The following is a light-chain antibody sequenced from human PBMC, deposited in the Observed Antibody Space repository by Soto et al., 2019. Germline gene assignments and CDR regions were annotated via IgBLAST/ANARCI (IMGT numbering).Light chain of an antibody. CDR3: HQRQSLPRT. Sequence: EMVLTKYTGTLSLYTGERATLTCRASQSVSSSYLAWYQQRPGQAPRHLIAQIAIRAAGIPARFIASGPGTDFPLTISDVQPEDCALDCCHQRQSLPRTFGQVTKV. CDR2: QIA. CDR1: QSVSSSY. J-gene: IGKJ1*01. V-gene: IGKV3D-20*02.